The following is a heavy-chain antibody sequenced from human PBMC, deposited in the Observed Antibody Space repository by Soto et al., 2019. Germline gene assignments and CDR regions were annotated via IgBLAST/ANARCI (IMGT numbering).Heavy chain of an antibody. V-gene: IGHV3-11*01. D-gene: IGHD1-26*01. CDR1: GFIFSDYY. Sequence: QVQLVESGGGLVKPGGSLRLSCAVSGFIFSDYYMSWIRQAPGKGLEWVSYISSSVTTIYYADSVRVRFTISRDNAKNSLYLQMNSLRAEDTAVYYCASDRGGSYYGGSHWFDPWGQGTLVTGSS. J-gene: IGHJ5*02. CDR3: ASDRGGSYYGGSHWFDP. CDR2: ISSSVTTI.